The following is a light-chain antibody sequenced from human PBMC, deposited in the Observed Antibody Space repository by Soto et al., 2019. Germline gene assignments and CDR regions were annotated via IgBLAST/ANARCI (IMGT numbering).Light chain of an antibody. V-gene: IGLV2-14*01. J-gene: IGLJ3*02. Sequence: QSALTQPASVSGSPGQSITISCTGTSSDVGGYNYVSWYQQHPGKAPKVMIYEVSNRPSGVSNRFSGSKSGNTASLTISGLQAEDEADYYCSSYTTSSTLVFGGGTKLTLL. CDR1: SSDVGGYNY. CDR2: EVS. CDR3: SSYTTSSTLV.